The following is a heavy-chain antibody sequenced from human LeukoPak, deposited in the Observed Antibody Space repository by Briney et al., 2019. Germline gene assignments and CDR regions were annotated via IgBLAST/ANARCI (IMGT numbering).Heavy chain of an antibody. CDR1: GYTFTGYY. J-gene: IGHJ5*02. V-gene: IGHV1-2*02. CDR2: INPNSGGT. CDR3: AREVFWSGKNWFDP. Sequence: GASVKVSCKASGYTFTGYYMHWVRQAPGQGLEWMGWINPNSGGTNYAQKFQGRVTMTRDTSISTAYLELSRLRSDDTAVNYWAREVFWSGKNWFDPWGQGTLVTVSS. D-gene: IGHD3-3*01.